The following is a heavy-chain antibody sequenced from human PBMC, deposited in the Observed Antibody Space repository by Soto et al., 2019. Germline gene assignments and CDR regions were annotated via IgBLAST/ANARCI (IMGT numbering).Heavy chain of an antibody. CDR2: ISSSGSTI. CDR3: ARLSYYYDSSGYYHAFDI. Sequence: QVQLVESGGGLVKPGGSLRLSCAASGFTFSDYYMSWIRQAPGKGLEWVSYISSSGSTIYYADSVKGRFTISRDNAKNSRYLQMNSLRAEDTAVYYCARLSYYYDSSGYYHAFDIWGQGTMVTVSS. V-gene: IGHV3-11*01. J-gene: IGHJ3*02. D-gene: IGHD3-22*01. CDR1: GFTFSDYY.